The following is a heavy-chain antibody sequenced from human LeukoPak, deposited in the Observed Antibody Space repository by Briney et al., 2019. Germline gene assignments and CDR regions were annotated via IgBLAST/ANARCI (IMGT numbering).Heavy chain of an antibody. J-gene: IGHJ4*02. CDR2: INGPSDTK. V-gene: IGHV3-48*04. D-gene: IGHD5-24*01. Sequence: GGSLRLSCAASGFIFSSYSMSWARQAPGKGLEWVSYINGPSDTKYYADSMKGRFSISRDNAKYSVYLQMSSLRAEDTAVYYCTTYGRDGYRGYFWGQGALVTVSS. CDR1: GFIFSSYS. CDR3: TTYGRDGYRGYF.